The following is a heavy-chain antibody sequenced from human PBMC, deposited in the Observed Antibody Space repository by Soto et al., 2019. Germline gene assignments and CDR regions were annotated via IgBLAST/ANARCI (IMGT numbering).Heavy chain of an antibody. Sequence: QVQLQESGPGLVKPSETLSLTCTVSGGSISSYYWSWIRQPPGKGLEWIGYIYYSGSTNYNPSLKSRVTISVDTSKKQFSLKLSSVTAADTSVYYCARGAYCGGDCYSIFDYWGHGTLVTVSS. J-gene: IGHJ4*01. CDR1: GGSISSYY. D-gene: IGHD2-21*02. V-gene: IGHV4-59*01. CDR2: IYYSGST. CDR3: ARGAYCGGDCYSIFDY.